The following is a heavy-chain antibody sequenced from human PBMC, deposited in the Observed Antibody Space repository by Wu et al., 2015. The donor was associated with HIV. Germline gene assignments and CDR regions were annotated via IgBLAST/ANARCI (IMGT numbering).Heavy chain of an antibody. D-gene: IGHD2-2*02. J-gene: IGHJ3*02. CDR2: INPNSGGT. CDR1: GYTFTGYY. V-gene: IGHV1-2*02. CDR3: ARGGVPAAILGSSRSAFDI. Sequence: QVQLVQSGAEVKKPGASVKVSRKASGYTFTGYYMHWVRQAPGQGLEWMGWINPNSGGTNYAQKFQGRVTMTRDTSISTAYMELSRLRSDDTAVYYCARGGVPAAILGSSRSAFDIWAKGQWSPSLQ.